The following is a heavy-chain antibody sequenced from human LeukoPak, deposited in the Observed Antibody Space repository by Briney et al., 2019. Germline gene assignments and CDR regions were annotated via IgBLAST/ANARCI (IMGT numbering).Heavy chain of an antibody. J-gene: IGHJ4*02. CDR2: ISWNSGSI. V-gene: IGHV3-9*01. Sequence: GGSLRLSCAASGFTFDDYAMHWVRQAPGKGLEWVSGISWNSGSIGYADSVKGRFTISRDNAKNSLYLQINSLRAEDTALYYCAKSDCSGGSCYAVYWGQGTLVTVSS. D-gene: IGHD2-15*01. CDR3: AKSDCSGGSCYAVY. CDR1: GFTFDDYA.